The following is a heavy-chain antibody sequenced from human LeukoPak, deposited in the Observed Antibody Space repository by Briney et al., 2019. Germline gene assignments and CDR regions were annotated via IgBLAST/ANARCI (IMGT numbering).Heavy chain of an antibody. CDR1: GFTFRSYG. Sequence: GRSLRLSCAASGFTFRSYGMHWVRLAPGKGLEWMAVIWHDGTNKYYTESVKGRFTISRDNSKNTLYLQMNSLRAEDTAVYYCARFSTPGDRSGHYLDYWGQGTLVTVSS. D-gene: IGHD3-3*01. J-gene: IGHJ4*02. CDR3: ARFSTPGDRSGHYLDY. CDR2: IWHDGTNK. V-gene: IGHV3-33*01.